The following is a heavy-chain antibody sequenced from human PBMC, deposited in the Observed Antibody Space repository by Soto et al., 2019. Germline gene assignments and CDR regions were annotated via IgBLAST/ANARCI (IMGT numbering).Heavy chain of an antibody. D-gene: IGHD4-17*01. CDR1: GFTFSGYG. CDR3: AIDYGDFTFDY. Sequence: GGSLRLSCAASGFTFSGYGMHWVRQAPGKGLEWVAVIWYDGSNKYYADSVKGRFTISRDNSKNTLYLQMNSLRAEDTAVYYCAIDYGDFTFDYWGQGTLVTVSS. J-gene: IGHJ4*02. CDR2: IWYDGSNK. V-gene: IGHV3-33*01.